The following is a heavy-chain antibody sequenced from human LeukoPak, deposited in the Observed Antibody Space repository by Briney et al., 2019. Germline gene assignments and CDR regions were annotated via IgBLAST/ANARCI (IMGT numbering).Heavy chain of an antibody. V-gene: IGHV1-18*01. J-gene: IGHJ4*02. CDR1: GYTFTSYG. CDR2: ISAYNGNT. Sequence: ASVKVSCKASGYTFTSYGISWVRQAPGQGLEWMGWISAYNGNTNYAQKLQGRVTMTTDTSTSTAYMGLRSLRSDDTAVYYCARDLRIAAAVILAYWGQGTLVTVSS. D-gene: IGHD6-13*01. CDR3: ARDLRIAAAVILAY.